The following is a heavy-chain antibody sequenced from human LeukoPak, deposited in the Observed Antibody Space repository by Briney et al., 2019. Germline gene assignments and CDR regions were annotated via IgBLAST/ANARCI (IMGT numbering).Heavy chain of an antibody. CDR3: AKDRLNYYDSSKIDAFDI. D-gene: IGHD3-22*01. Sequence: GRSLRLSCAASGFTFSSYGMHWVRQAPGKGLEWVAVISYDGSDKYYADPVKGRFTISRDNSKNTLYLQMNSLRDEDTAVYYCAKDRLNYYDSSKIDAFDIWGQGTMVTVSS. V-gene: IGHV3-30*18. CDR2: ISYDGSDK. J-gene: IGHJ3*02. CDR1: GFTFSSYG.